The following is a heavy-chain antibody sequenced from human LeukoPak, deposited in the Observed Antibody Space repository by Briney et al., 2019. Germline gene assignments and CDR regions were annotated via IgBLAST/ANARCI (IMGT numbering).Heavy chain of an antibody. Sequence: SETLSLTCTVSGGSISSSSYYWGWIRQPPGKGLEWIGSIYYSGSTYYNPSLKSRVTISVDTSKNQFSLKLSSVTAADTAVYYCARGSPPDYCSSTSCYDDYWGQGTLVTVSS. CDR2: IYYSGST. J-gene: IGHJ4*02. CDR3: ARGSPPDYCSSTSCYDDY. CDR1: GGSISSSSYY. D-gene: IGHD2-2*01. V-gene: IGHV4-39*07.